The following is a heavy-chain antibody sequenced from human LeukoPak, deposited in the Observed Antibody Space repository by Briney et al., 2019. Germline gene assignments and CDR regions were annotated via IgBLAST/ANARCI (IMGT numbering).Heavy chain of an antibody. Sequence: GGSLRLSCAASGFTFSSYAMSWVRQAPGKGLEWVSAISGSGGSTYYADSVKGRFTISRDNSKNTLYLQMNSLRAEDTAVYYCAKWTDIVVVPAAFFDYWGQGTLVTVSS. V-gene: IGHV3-23*01. CDR2: ISGSGGST. J-gene: IGHJ4*02. CDR3: AKWTDIVVVPAAFFDY. CDR1: GFTFSSYA. D-gene: IGHD2-2*01.